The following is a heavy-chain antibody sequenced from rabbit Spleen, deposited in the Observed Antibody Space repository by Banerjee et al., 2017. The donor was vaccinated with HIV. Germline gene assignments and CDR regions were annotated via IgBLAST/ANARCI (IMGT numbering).Heavy chain of an antibody. J-gene: IGHJ4*01. CDR2: IYTGSSGST. Sequence: QEQLVESGGGLVQPEGSLTLTCTVSGFSFSSSYWICWVRQAPGKGLEWIACIYTGSSGSTYYASWAKGRFTISKTSSTTVTLQMTSLTAADTATYFCAREASSGWGVVSFYFNLWGPGTLVTVS. CDR1: GFSFSSSYW. D-gene: IGHD4-1*01. V-gene: IGHV1S45*01. CDR3: AREASSGWGVVSFYFNL.